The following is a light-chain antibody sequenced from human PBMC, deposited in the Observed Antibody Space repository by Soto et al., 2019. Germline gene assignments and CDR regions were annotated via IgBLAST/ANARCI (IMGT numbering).Light chain of an antibody. CDR2: EVS. Sequence: QSALTQPASVSGSPGQSITISCTGTSSDVGGYNYVSWYQQNPGTAPKVMIYEVSNRPSGVSNRFSGSKSGNTASLTISGLQAEDEADYYCSSYTTSGTPVFGGGTKLT. CDR3: SSYTTSGTPV. J-gene: IGLJ3*02. CDR1: SSDVGGYNY. V-gene: IGLV2-14*01.